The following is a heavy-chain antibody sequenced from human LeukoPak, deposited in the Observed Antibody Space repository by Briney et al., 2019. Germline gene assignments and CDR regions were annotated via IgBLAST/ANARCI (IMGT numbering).Heavy chain of an antibody. CDR2: INHSGST. D-gene: IGHD1-20*01. J-gene: IGHJ6*02. Sequence: PSETLSLTCAVYGGSFSGYYWGWIRQPPGKGLEWIGEINHSGSTNYNPSLKSRVTISVDTSKNQFSLKLSSVTAADTAVYYCARDRYNWNRPYYYGMDVWGQGTTVTVSS. V-gene: IGHV4-34*01. CDR3: ARDRYNWNRPYYYGMDV. CDR1: GGSFSGYY.